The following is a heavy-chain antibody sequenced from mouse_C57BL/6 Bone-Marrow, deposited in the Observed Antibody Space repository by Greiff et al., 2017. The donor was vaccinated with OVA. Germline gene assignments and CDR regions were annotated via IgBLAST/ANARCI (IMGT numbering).Heavy chain of an antibody. J-gene: IGHJ3*01. D-gene: IGHD1-1*01. CDR3: ATTDYYGSSYGFAY. CDR2: IWRGGST. Sequence: VQLQQSGPGLVQPSQSLSITCTVSGFSLTSYGVHWVRPSPGKGLEWLGVIWRGGSTDYNAAFMSRLSITKDNSKSQVFFKMNSLQADDTAIYYCATTDYYGSSYGFAYWGQGTLVTVSA. CDR1: GFSLTSYG. V-gene: IGHV2-5*01.